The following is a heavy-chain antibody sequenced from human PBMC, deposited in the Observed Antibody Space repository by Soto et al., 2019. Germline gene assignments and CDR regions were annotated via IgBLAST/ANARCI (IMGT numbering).Heavy chain of an antibody. J-gene: IGHJ6*02. CDR1: RFSFGSYF. CDR2: ISSTSSSR. D-gene: IGHD3-10*01. V-gene: IGHV3-21*06. CDR3: AGSRVQPTPGGYYYYGMDV. Sequence: EVQLVESGGGLVKPGGSLRRSCEASRFSFGSYFMNWVRQAPGKGLQWVSSISSTSSSRYYADSVKGRFTISRDNTKNSLYLHIDSLRSEDTAVYFCAGSRVQPTPGGYYYYGMDVWGQGTTVTVSS.